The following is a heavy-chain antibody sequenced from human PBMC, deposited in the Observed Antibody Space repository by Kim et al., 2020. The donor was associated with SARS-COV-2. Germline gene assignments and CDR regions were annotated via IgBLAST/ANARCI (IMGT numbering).Heavy chain of an antibody. D-gene: IGHD3-10*01. V-gene: IGHV3-30*18. CDR3: AKRGSVSYSVDY. Sequence: GGSLRLSCAASGFTFSSYGMHWVRQAPGKRLEWVAVISYDGSNKYYADSVKGRFTISRDNSKNTLYLQMNSLRAEDTAVYYFAKRGSVSYSVDYWGQGTLVTVSS. CDR2: ISYDGSNK. J-gene: IGHJ4*02. CDR1: GFTFSSYG.